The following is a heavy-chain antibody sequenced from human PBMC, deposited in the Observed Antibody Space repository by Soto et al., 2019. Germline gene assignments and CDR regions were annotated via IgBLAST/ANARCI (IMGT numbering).Heavy chain of an antibody. J-gene: IGHJ4*02. CDR3: ARVFGVESDGLFSFDY. Sequence: PPETLSLTCIVSGDDITSDDYWSWIRQPPGKGLEWIGHIYYSGATDYNPSLKSRIIISVDTSKNQVSLKLTSVTTADTAIYFCARVFGVESDGLFSFDYCGKVIVV. CDR1: GDDITSDDY. V-gene: IGHV4-30-4*01. D-gene: IGHD3-3*01. CDR2: IYYSGAT.